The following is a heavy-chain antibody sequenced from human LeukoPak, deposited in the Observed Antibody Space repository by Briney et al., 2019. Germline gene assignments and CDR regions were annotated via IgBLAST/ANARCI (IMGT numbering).Heavy chain of an antibody. CDR2: IYYSGST. CDR3: ARMTDWSGPRKSVFDY. CDR1: GGSISSYY. D-gene: IGHD3-3*01. V-gene: IGHV4-59*08. Sequence: SETLSLTCTVSGGSISSYYWSWIRQPPGKGLEWIGYIYYSGSTNYNPSLKSRVTISVDTSKNQFSLKLSSVTAADTAVYYCARMTDWSGPRKSVFDYWGLGALVTVSS. J-gene: IGHJ4*02.